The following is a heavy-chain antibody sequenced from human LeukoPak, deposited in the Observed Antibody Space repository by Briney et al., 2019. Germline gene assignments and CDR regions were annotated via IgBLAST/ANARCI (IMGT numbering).Heavy chain of an antibody. J-gene: IGHJ4*02. Sequence: SETLSLTCTVSGGSISSGSHHWGWFRQSPGKGLEWIGSIYDSRTIYYDPSLNSRVTISAVTSKNQFSLQLNSVTAADTAVYYCARHDGRSGGTMGALDSWGQGSLVTVSS. CDR1: GGSISSGSHH. CDR3: ARHDGRSGGTMGALDS. CDR2: IYDSRTI. V-gene: IGHV4-39*01. D-gene: IGHD4-23*01.